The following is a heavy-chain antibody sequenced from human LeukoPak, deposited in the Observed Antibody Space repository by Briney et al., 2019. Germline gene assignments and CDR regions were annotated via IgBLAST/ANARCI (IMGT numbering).Heavy chain of an antibody. J-gene: IGHJ3*02. CDR1: GGSISSYY. D-gene: IGHD3-22*01. Sequence: KSSETLSLTCTVSGGSISSYYWSWIRQPAGKGLEWIGRIYTSGSTNYNPSLKSRVTMSVDTSKNQFSLKLSSVTAADTAVYYCARVMDSSYYYDSSGYPGDAFDIWGQGTMVTVSS. V-gene: IGHV4-4*07. CDR3: ARVMDSSYYYDSSGYPGDAFDI. CDR2: IYTSGST.